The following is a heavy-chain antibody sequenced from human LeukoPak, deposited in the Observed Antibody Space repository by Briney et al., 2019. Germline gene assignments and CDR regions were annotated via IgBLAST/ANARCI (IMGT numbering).Heavy chain of an antibody. D-gene: IGHD6-13*01. CDR2: ISSVGSTI. CDR1: GFTFTDYY. Sequence: GGSLRLSCAASGFTFTDYYMTWIRQAPGKGLEWVSYISSVGSTIYYADSVKGRFTISRDDAKNSLYLQMSSLKADDTAVYYCARRQLSNDALDIWGQGTMVTVSS. V-gene: IGHV3-11*01. CDR3: ARRQLSNDALDI. J-gene: IGHJ3*02.